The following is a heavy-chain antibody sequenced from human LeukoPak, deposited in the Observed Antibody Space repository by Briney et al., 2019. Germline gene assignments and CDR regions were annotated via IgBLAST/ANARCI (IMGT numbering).Heavy chain of an antibody. D-gene: IGHD3-10*01. CDR2: IRYDGNYQ. J-gene: IGHJ4*02. Sequence: GGSLRLSCAASGLTLSTYDMHWVRQAPGKGLEWVAFIRYDGNYQSYADSVKGRFTISRDNSKNTLYLQMNSLRTEDTAVYYCAKDRFGSSRGPDYWGQGNLVTVSS. CDR1: GLTLSTYD. V-gene: IGHV3-30*02. CDR3: AKDRFGSSRGPDY.